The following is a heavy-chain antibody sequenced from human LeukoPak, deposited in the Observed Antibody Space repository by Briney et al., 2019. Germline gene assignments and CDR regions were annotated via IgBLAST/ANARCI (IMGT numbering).Heavy chain of an antibody. J-gene: IGHJ4*02. D-gene: IGHD6-19*01. CDR2: LSGSGDTA. CDR1: GFTFSNYA. Sequence: GGSLRLSCAASGFTFSNYAMNWVRQAPGKGLEWVSGLSGSGDTAYYTNSVKGRFTISRDNSKDTLYLQMNSLRAEDTAVYYCAKTDTYTSGWYMNSWGQGTLVTVS. CDR3: AKTDTYTSGWYMNS. V-gene: IGHV3-23*01.